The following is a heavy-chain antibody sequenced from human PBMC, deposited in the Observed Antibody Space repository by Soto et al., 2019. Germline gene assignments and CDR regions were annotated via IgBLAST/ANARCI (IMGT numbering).Heavy chain of an antibody. V-gene: IGHV3-74*01. CDR3: VRVATGSSDWSDP. J-gene: IGHJ5*02. CDR1: KFTFSSYW. Sequence: GGSLRLSCAASKFTFSSYWMHWVRQAPGKGLMWVSRINSDGSRTTYADSVKGRFTISRDNAKNTLFLQMNSLRAEDSAVYYCVRVATGSSDWSDPWGQGTLVTV. CDR2: INSDGSRT. D-gene: IGHD1-26*01.